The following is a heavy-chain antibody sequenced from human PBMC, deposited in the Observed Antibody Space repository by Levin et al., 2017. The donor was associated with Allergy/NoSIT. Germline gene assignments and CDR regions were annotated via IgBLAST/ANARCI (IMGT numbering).Heavy chain of an antibody. CDR1: GYSISSGYY. CDR3: ARGDIPDY. J-gene: IGHJ4*02. D-gene: IGHD2-15*01. V-gene: IGHV4-38-2*01. Sequence: SETLSLTCAVSGYSISSGYYWGWIRQPPGKGLEWIGSIFHSGTTYYNASLKNRVTISVDTSKNQFSLKLTSVTAADTALYYCARGDIPDYWGQGTLVTVSS. CDR2: IFHSGTT.